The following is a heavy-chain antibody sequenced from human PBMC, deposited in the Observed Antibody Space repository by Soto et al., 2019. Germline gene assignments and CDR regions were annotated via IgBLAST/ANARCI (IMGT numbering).Heavy chain of an antibody. J-gene: IGHJ6*02. CDR1: GGTFSSYA. V-gene: IGHV1-69*01. Sequence: QVQLVQSGAEVKKPGSSVKVSCKASGGTFSSYAISWVRQAPGQGLEWMGGIIPIFGTANYAQKFQGRVTITADESTSTAYMELNSPRSEDTAVYYCAREGGGYCSSTSCYSPGYYYGMDVWGQGTTVTVSS. D-gene: IGHD2-2*02. CDR2: IIPIFGTA. CDR3: AREGGGYCSSTSCYSPGYYYGMDV.